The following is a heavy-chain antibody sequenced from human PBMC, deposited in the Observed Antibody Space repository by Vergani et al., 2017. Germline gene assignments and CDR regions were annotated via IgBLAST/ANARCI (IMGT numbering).Heavy chain of an antibody. Sequence: QVQLVESGGGVVQRGGSLRLSCATSGLTLSNYDMQWIRQGPGKGLEFVAFIQFDGSNQYYADSVKGRFTLCRDFSKNTLYLQMNSLRTDDTATYYCAKHFRGWGIDYWGQGTQVIVSS. CDR3: AKHFRGWGIDY. D-gene: IGHD3-16*01. CDR2: IQFDGSNQ. V-gene: IGHV3-30*02. CDR1: GLTLSNYD. J-gene: IGHJ4*02.